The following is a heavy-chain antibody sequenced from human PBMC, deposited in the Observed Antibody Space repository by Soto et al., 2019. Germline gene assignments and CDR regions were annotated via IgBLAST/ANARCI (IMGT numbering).Heavy chain of an antibody. J-gene: IGHJ4*02. V-gene: IGHV1-46*01. CDR1: DYTFANNF. CDR3: AREGSYYFDSRIDY. CDR2: VNPSGGPT. Sequence: QVRLVQSGAEVKKPGDSVSVSCKAPDYTFANNFIHWGRQAPGQGLKWMGIVNPSGGPTRYTQKFQGRVTMTRDTSTSTVYMVLSSLTSADTAVYYCAREGSYYFDSRIDYWGQGTLVTVSS. D-gene: IGHD3-10*01.